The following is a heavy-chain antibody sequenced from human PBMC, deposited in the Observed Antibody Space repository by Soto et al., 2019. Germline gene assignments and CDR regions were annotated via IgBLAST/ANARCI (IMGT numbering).Heavy chain of an antibody. CDR2: IYPGDSDT. CDR3: ARRRDSSSWYSGGVDP. Sequence: GESLKISCKGSGYAFTNYWIGWVRQMPGKGLEWMAIIYPGDSDTRYSPSFQGQVTISADKSINTAYLQWSSRKASDTAIYYCARRRDSSSWYSGGVDPWGQGTLVTVSS. J-gene: IGHJ5*02. D-gene: IGHD6-13*01. CDR1: GYAFTNYW. V-gene: IGHV5-51*01.